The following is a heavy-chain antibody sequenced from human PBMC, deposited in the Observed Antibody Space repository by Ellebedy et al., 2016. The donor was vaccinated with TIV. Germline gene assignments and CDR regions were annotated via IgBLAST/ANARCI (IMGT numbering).Heavy chain of an antibody. D-gene: IGHD2-21*02. CDR1: GFTFRADW. CDR2: INSDGTIT. V-gene: IGHV3-74*01. CDR3: VRARPYCGGDCFSFGN. J-gene: IGHJ4*02. Sequence: GESLKISXSASGFTFRADWMDWVRQAPGKGPVWVSRINSDGTITDYADSVKGRFTISRDNAKNTLYLQMHSLRAEDTAVYYCVRARPYCGGDCFSFGNWGQGSLVTVSS.